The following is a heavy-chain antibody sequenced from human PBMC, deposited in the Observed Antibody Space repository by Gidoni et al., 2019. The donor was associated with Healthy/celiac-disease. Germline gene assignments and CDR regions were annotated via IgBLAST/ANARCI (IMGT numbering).Heavy chain of an antibody. D-gene: IGHD5-12*01. CDR1: GGSISSSSYY. Sequence: QLQLQESGPGLVKPSETLSLTCTVSGGSISSSSYYWGWIRQPPGKGLEWIGSIYYSGSTYYNPSLKSRVTISVDTSKNQFSLKLSSVTAADTAVYYCARRPLDGYEFDIWGQGTMVTVSS. CDR2: IYYSGST. CDR3: ARRPLDGYEFDI. J-gene: IGHJ3*02. V-gene: IGHV4-39*01.